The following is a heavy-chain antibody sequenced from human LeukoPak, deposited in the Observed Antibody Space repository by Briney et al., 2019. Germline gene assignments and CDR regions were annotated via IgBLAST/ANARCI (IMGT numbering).Heavy chain of an antibody. CDR1: GGSISSSSYY. CDR2: IYYSGST. D-gene: IGHD3-10*01. CDR3: ARSITMVRGSRRRINWFDP. V-gene: IGHV4-39*01. Sequence: SETLSLTCTVSGGSISSSSYYWGWIRQPPGKGLEWIGSIYYSGSTYYNPSLKSRVTISVDTSKNQFSLKLSSVTAADTAVYYCARSITMVRGSRRRINWFDPWGQGTLVTVSS. J-gene: IGHJ5*02.